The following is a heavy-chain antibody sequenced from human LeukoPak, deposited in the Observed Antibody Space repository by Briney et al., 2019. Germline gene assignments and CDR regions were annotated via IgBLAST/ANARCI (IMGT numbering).Heavy chain of an antibody. CDR3: ASGGDDYYYGMDV. CDR1: GFTFSSYW. J-gene: IGHJ6*02. CDR2: INSDGSST. V-gene: IGHV3-74*01. Sequence: GGSLRLSCAASGFTFSSYWMHWVRQAPGKGLVWVSRINSDGSSTSYADSVKGRFTISRDDAKNSMYLQMDSLRAEDTAVYYCASGGDDYYYGMDVWGQGTTVTVSS. D-gene: IGHD2-21*01.